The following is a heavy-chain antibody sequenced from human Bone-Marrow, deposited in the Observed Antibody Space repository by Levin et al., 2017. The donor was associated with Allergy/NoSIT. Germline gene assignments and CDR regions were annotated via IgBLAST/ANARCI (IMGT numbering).Heavy chain of an antibody. J-gene: IGHJ3*02. V-gene: IGHV4-61*02. CDR1: GGSISSGSYY. Sequence: SETLSLTCTVSGGSISSGSYYWSWIRQPAGKGLEWIGRIYTSGSTNYNPSLKSRVTISVDTSKNQFSLKLSSVTAADTAVYYCARLISGTKQQLVWAFDIWGQGTMVTVSS. D-gene: IGHD6-13*01. CDR3: ARLISGTKQQLVWAFDI. CDR2: IYTSGST.